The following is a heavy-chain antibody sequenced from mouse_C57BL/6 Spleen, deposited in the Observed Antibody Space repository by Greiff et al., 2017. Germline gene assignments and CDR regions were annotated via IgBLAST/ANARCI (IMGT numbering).Heavy chain of an antibody. Sequence: EVQLQESGGGLVKPGGSLKLSCAASGFTFSSYAMSWVRQTPEKRLEWVATISDGGSYTYYPDNVKGRFTISRDNAKNDLDLQMSHLKSEDTAMYYCARDENYYGSSYKWYFDVWGTGTTVTVSS. CDR2: ISDGGSYT. V-gene: IGHV5-4*01. CDR3: ARDENYYGSSYKWYFDV. CDR1: GFTFSSYA. D-gene: IGHD1-1*01. J-gene: IGHJ1*03.